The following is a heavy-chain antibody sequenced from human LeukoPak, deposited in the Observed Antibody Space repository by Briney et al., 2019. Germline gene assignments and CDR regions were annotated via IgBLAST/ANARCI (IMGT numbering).Heavy chain of an antibody. CDR1: GFTFSSYE. J-gene: IGHJ4*02. Sequence: PGGSLRLSCAASGFTFSSYEMNWVRQAPGKGLEWVSYISSSGSTIYYADSVKGRFAISRDNAKNSLYLQMNSLRAEDTAAYYCARDYRSGSYSGGAIDYWGQGTLVTVSS. D-gene: IGHD1-26*01. V-gene: IGHV3-48*03. CDR2: ISSSGSTI. CDR3: ARDYRSGSYSGGAIDY.